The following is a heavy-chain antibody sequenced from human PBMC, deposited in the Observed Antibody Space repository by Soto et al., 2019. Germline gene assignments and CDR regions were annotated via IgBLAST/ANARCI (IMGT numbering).Heavy chain of an antibody. CDR1: GYTFTGYY. D-gene: IGHD2-8*01. J-gene: IGHJ6*02. Sequence: ASVKVSCKASGYTFTGYYMHWVRQAPGQGLEWMGWINPNSGGTNYAQKFQGRVTMTRDTSISTAYMELSRLRSDDTAVYYCANVLDYYYYGMDVWGQGATVTVSS. CDR2: INPNSGGT. CDR3: ANVLDYYYYGMDV. V-gene: IGHV1-2*02.